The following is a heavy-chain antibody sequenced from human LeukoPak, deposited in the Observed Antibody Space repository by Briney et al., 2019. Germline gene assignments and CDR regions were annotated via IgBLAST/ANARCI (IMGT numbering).Heavy chain of an antibody. CDR1: GYRFTTYW. CDR3: ARRAYYNYGLDV. Sequence: GEALKISWWGSGYRFTTYWIGWGRQVPGKGVEWMGVIYPGDSDTTYSPSFQGQVTISADKSNNTAYLQWSSLKASDTATYYCARRAYYNYGLDVWGQGTTVTVSS. J-gene: IGHJ6*02. V-gene: IGHV5-51*01. CDR2: IYPGDSDT.